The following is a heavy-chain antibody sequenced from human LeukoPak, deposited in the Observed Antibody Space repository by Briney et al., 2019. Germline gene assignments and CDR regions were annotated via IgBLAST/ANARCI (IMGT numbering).Heavy chain of an antibody. Sequence: ASVKVSCKVSGYTFTDYYIHWVQQAPGKGLEWMGHVDPEDGETIYAEKFQGRVTITADTSTDTAYMELSSLRSEDTAVYYCATDRRDGYTDPFDYWGQGTLVTVSS. CDR3: ATDRRDGYTDPFDY. CDR1: GYTFTDYY. CDR2: VDPEDGET. V-gene: IGHV1-69-2*01. J-gene: IGHJ4*02. D-gene: IGHD5-24*01.